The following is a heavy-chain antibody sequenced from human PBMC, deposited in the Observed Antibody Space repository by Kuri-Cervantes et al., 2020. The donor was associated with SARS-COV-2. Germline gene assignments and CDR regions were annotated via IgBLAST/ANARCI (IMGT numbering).Heavy chain of an antibody. CDR2: IIPILGIA. J-gene: IGHJ5*02. CDR1: GGTFSSYA. D-gene: IGHD2-2*01. Sequence: SVKVSCKASGGTFSSYAISWVRQAPGQGLEWMGRIIPILGIANYAQKFQGRVTMTEDTSTDTAYMELSSLRSEDTAVYYCATAFAYQHPSGWFDPWGQGTLVTVSS. CDR3: ATAFAYQHPSGWFDP. V-gene: IGHV1-69*04.